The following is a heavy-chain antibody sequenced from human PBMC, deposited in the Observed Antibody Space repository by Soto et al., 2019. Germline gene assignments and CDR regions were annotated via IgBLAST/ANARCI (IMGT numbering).Heavy chain of an antibody. V-gene: IGHV1-18*04. J-gene: IGHJ6*02. CDR1: GYTFTSYG. Sequence: ASVKVSCKASGYTFTSYGVSWARQAPGQGLEWMGWIRADNGNTNYAQRFQGRVTMTTDTSTSTAYIELRSPRPDDTVADYCGRWGHCYNTVCRHYGMDVWGQGTTVTVSS. CDR2: IRADNGNT. D-gene: IGHD2-21*01. CDR3: GRWGHCYNTVCRHYGMDV.